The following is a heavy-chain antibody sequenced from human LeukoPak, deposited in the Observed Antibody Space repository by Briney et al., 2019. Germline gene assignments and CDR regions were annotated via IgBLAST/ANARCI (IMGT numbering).Heavy chain of an antibody. V-gene: IGHV5-51*01. D-gene: IGHD2-15*01. J-gene: IGHJ4*02. CDR2: IYPGDSDT. CDR3: ARLPCSGGSCYWEFDY. Sequence: GESLKISCKGSGYSFTSYWIGWVRQMPGKGLEWMGIIYPGDSDTRYSPSFQGQVTISADKSISTAYLQWSSLKASDTAMYYCARLPCSGGSCYWEFDYWGQGTLVTVSS. CDR1: GYSFTSYW.